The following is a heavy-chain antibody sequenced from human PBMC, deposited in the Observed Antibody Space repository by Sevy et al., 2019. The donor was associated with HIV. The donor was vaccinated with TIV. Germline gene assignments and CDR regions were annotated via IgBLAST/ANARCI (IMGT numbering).Heavy chain of an antibody. CDR2: INPNSGGT. CDR1: GYTFTGYY. Sequence: ASVKVSCKASGYTFTGYYMHWVRQAPGQGLEWMGRINPNSGGTNYAQKFQGRVTMTRDTSISTAYMELSRLRSDDTAVYYCATRTTVTSGGGFDPWGQGTLVTVSS. J-gene: IGHJ5*02. V-gene: IGHV1-2*06. CDR3: ATRTTVTSGGGFDP. D-gene: IGHD4-17*01.